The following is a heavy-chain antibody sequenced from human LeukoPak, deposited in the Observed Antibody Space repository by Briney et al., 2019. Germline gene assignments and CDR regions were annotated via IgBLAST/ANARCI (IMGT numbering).Heavy chain of an antibody. CDR1: GFTFSSYA. J-gene: IGHJ5*02. D-gene: IGHD3-22*01. V-gene: IGHV3-23*01. CDR3: AKDPGPYYYDSSGYYDWFDP. Sequence: GGSLRLSCAASGFTFSSYAISWVRQAPGEGLEWVSAISGRGGSTYYADSVKGRFTISRDNSKNTLYLQMNSLRAEDTAVYYCAKDPGPYYYDSSGYYDWFDPWGQGTLVTVSS. CDR2: ISGRGGST.